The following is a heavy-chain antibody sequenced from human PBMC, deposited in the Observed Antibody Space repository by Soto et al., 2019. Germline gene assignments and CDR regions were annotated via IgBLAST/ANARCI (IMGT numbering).Heavy chain of an antibody. J-gene: IGHJ4*02. CDR1: GFTFSSYA. CDR3: AKARGLIAVEGFDY. D-gene: IGHD6-19*01. V-gene: IGHV3-23*01. Sequence: VQLLESGGGLVQPGGSLRLSCAASGFTFSSYAMSWVRQTPGRGLEWVSAISASGGSTYYADSVKGRFTISRDNPKNTLYLQMNSLRAEDTAVYYCAKARGLIAVEGFDYWGQGTLVTVSS. CDR2: ISASGGST.